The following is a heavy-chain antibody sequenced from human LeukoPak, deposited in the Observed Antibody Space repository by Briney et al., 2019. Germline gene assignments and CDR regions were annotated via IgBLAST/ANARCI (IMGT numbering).Heavy chain of an antibody. CDR1: GFSFSSYA. CDR2: ISYSGGST. J-gene: IGHJ4*02. V-gene: IGHV3-23*01. D-gene: IGHD3-10*01. CDR3: AKAVLLWFGELPAIDY. Sequence: GGSLRLSCAASGFSFSSYAMSWVRQAPGKGLEWVSGISYSGGSTYSADSVKGRFTISRDNSKNTLYLQMNSLRAEDTAVYYCAKAVLLWFGELPAIDYWGQGTLVTVSS.